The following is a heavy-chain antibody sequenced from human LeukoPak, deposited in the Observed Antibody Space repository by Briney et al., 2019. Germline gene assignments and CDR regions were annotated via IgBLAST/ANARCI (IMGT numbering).Heavy chain of an antibody. Sequence: GESLKISCKGSGYSFTTYWIGWVRQMPGKGLEWMGIIYPGDSDTRYSPSFQGQVTRSADKSISTAYLQWSSLKASDTAMYYCARQADSRSWGSAFDIWGQGTMVTVSS. CDR3: ARQADSRSWGSAFDI. CDR1: GYSFTTYW. CDR2: IYPGDSDT. D-gene: IGHD6-13*01. J-gene: IGHJ3*02. V-gene: IGHV5-51*01.